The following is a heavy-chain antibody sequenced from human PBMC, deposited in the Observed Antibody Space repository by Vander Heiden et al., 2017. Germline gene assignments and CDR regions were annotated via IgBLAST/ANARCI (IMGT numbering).Heavy chain of an antibody. CDR2: IYYSGST. Sequence: QLQLQESGPGLVKPSETLSLTCTVAGGSISSSSYYWGWIRQPPGKGLEWIGIIYYSGSTYYNPSLKSRVTISVDTSKNQFSLKLSSVTAADTAVYYCARQRGYRLNWFDPWGQGTLVTVSS. V-gene: IGHV4-39*01. J-gene: IGHJ5*02. D-gene: IGHD4-4*01. CDR3: ARQRGYRLNWFDP. CDR1: GGSISSSSYY.